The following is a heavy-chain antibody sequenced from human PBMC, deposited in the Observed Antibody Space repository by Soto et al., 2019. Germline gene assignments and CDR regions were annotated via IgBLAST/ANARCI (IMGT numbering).Heavy chain of an antibody. D-gene: IGHD4-17*01. Sequence: SETLSLTCAVYGWSLIGYSWHWVRQPPGKGLEWIGEIDHSGSTKYNPSLKNRVTFSVDTSKNQFSLNLTSVTASDTALYYCARGFPVYSYYYYLDVWAKGTTVTVSS. V-gene: IGHV4-34*01. CDR1: GWSLIGYS. CDR3: ARGFPVYSYYYYLDV. J-gene: IGHJ6*03. CDR2: IDHSGST.